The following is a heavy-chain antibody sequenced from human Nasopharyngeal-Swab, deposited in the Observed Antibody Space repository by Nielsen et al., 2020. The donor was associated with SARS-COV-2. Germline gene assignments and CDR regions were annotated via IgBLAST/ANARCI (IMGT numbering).Heavy chain of an antibody. V-gene: IGHV1-3*01. CDR3: ARPNRDTSGWHSYDS. D-gene: IGHD6-19*01. CDR2: INVNIGNT. Sequence: ASVKVSCKASGYTFTNYGIHWVRQAPRQRPEWMGWINVNIGNTKYSQKFQGRVTITRDTSASTAYMELSSLRSDETAVYYCARPNRDTSGWHSYDSWGQGTLVTVSS. J-gene: IGHJ4*02. CDR1: GYTFTNYG.